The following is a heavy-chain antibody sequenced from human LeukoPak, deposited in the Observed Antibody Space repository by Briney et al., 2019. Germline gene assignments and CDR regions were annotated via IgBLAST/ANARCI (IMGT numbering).Heavy chain of an antibody. V-gene: IGHV4-39*01. J-gene: IGHJ6*03. CDR2: IYYSGST. D-gene: IGHD2-2*01. CDR3: ASVVPAAQNYYYYYYMDV. Sequence: SETLSLTCTVSGGSISSSSYYWGWIRQPPGKGLEWIGSIYYSGSTYYNPSLKSRVTISVDTSKNQFSLKLSSVTAADTAVYYCASVVPAAQNYYYYYYMDVWGKGTTVTVSS. CDR1: GGSISSSSYY.